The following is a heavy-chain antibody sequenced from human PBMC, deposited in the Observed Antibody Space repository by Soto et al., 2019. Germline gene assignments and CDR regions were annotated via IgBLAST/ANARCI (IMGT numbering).Heavy chain of an antibody. J-gene: IGHJ6*02. CDR2: INHSGST. Sequence: SETLSLTCAVYGGSFSGYYWTWIRQPPGTGLEWIGEINHSGSTNYNPSLKSRVTISVDTSKNQFSLKLSSVTAADTAVYYCARQCITMVRGVMWYYYYGMDVWGQGTTVTVS. V-gene: IGHV4-34*01. CDR3: ARQCITMVRGVMWYYYYGMDV. CDR1: GGSFSGYY. D-gene: IGHD3-10*01.